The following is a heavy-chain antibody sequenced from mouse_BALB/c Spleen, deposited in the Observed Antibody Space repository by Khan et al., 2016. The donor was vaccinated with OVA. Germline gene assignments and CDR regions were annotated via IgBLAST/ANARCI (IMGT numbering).Heavy chain of an antibody. CDR1: GFSLTSYA. V-gene: IGHV2-6-2*01. CDR3: ARRQFHLSMDS. J-gene: IGHJ4*01. Sequence: VELVESGPDLVAPSQSLSITCTVSGFSLTSYAIHWVRQPPGKGLEWLVVIWSDGRTTYNSALKSRLSISKDNSKSQVFLKINSLQTDDTAMYYCARRQFHLSMDSWGQGTSVTVSS. CDR2: IWSDGRT.